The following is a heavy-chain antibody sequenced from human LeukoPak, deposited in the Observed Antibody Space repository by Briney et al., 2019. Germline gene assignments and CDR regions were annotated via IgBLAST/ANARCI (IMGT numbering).Heavy chain of an antibody. V-gene: IGHV4-59*08. CDR2: IYYSGST. CDR1: GGSTSSYY. Sequence: SETLSLTCTVSGGSTSSYYWSWIRQPPGKGLEWIGYIYYSGSTNYNPSLKSRVTISVDTSKNQFSLKLSSVTAADTAVYYCARHSITSGGYPAFDYWGQGTLVTVSS. J-gene: IGHJ4*02. D-gene: IGHD6-19*01. CDR3: ARHSITSGGYPAFDY.